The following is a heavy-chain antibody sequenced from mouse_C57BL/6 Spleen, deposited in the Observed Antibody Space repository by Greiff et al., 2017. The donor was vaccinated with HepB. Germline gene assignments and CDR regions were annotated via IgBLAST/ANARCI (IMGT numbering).Heavy chain of an antibody. Sequence: QVQLQQPGAELVMPGASVKLSCKASGYTFTSYWMHRVKQRPGQGLEWIGEIDPSDSYTNYNQKFKGKSTLTVDKSSSTAYMQLSSLTSEDSAVYYCAVGNYWAYWGQGTLVTVSA. CDR1: GYTFTSYW. V-gene: IGHV1-69*01. CDR2: IDPSDSYT. CDR3: AVGNYWAY. J-gene: IGHJ3*01. D-gene: IGHD2-1*01.